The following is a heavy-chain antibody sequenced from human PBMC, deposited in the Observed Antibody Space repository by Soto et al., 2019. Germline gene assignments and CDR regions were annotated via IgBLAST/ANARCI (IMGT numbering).Heavy chain of an antibody. J-gene: IGHJ4*02. CDR1: GASMGGYA. CDR3: ASSGAGSGDY. Sequence: ETLCLTCAVSGASMGGYAWSWIRQPPGRGLEWIGHISNSGTANYNPSLKSRVNMSVDTSKKQISLKVTSVTAADTDVYYCASSGAGSGDYWGQGTLVTVYS. V-gene: IGHV4-59*01. D-gene: IGHD3-10*01. CDR2: ISNSGTA.